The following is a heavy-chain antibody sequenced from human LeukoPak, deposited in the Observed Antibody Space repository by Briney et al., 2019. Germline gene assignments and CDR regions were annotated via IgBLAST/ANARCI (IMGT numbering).Heavy chain of an antibody. V-gene: IGHV3-23*01. Sequence: PGGSLRLSCAASGFTFSNYAMSWVRQAPGKGLEWVSAISGSGDSSYYAASVKGRFTISRDNSKNTLYLQMNSLRAEDTAVYYCARGVHTAMAWVYWGQGTLVTVSS. J-gene: IGHJ4*02. D-gene: IGHD5-18*01. CDR3: ARGVHTAMAWVY. CDR2: ISGSGDSS. CDR1: GFTFSNYA.